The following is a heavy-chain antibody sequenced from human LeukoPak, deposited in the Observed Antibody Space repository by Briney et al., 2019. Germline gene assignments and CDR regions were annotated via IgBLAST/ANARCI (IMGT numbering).Heavy chain of an antibody. Sequence: SVKVSCKASGCTFSSYAISWVRQAPGQGLEWMGRIIPILGIANYAQKFQGRVTITADESTSTAYMELSSLKSEDTAVYYRARDPPPLVRGFITLNWLAPGARGPQLPVSS. CDR3: ARDPPPLVRGFITLNWLAP. CDR2: IIPILGIA. D-gene: IGHD3-10*01. V-gene: IGHV1-69*04. CDR1: GCTFSSYA. J-gene: IGHJ5*02.